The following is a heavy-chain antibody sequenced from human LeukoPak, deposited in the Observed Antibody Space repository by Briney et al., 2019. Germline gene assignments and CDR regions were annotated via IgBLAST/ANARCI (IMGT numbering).Heavy chain of an antibody. V-gene: IGHV3-21*01. CDR3: ARINSRSWYDFDY. D-gene: IGHD6-13*01. CDR2: ISSSSSYI. J-gene: IGHJ4*02. CDR1: GFTFSSYS. Sequence: GGSLRLSCAASGFTFSSYSMNWVRQAPGRGLEWVSSISSSSSYIYYADSVKGRFTISRDNAKNSLYLQMNSLRAEDTAVYYCARINSRSWYDFDYWGQGTLVTVSS.